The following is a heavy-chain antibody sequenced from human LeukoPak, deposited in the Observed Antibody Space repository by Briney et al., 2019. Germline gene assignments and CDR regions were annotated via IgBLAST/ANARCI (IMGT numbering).Heavy chain of an antibody. CDR3: AKGGDYGGGTYYFDY. D-gene: IGHD4-23*01. CDR2: IWYDGSNK. CDR1: GFTSSSYG. Sequence: GGSLRLSCAASGFTSSSYGMHWVRQAPGKGLEWVAVIWYDGSNKYYADSVKGRFTISRDNSKNTLYLQMNSLRAEDTAVYYCAKGGDYGGGTYYFDYWGQGTLVTVSS. J-gene: IGHJ4*02. V-gene: IGHV3-33*06.